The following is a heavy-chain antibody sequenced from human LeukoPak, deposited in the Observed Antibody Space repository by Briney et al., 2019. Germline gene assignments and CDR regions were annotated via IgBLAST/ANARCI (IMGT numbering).Heavy chain of an antibody. J-gene: IGHJ4*02. Sequence: SETLSLTCTVSGGSISSYYWSWIRQPAGKGLEGIGRIYTSGSTNYNPSLTSRVTMSVDTSKNQFSLKLSSVTAADTAVYYCARRDTAMTSYYFDYWGQGTLVTVSS. V-gene: IGHV4-4*07. CDR1: GGSISSYY. D-gene: IGHD5-18*01. CDR2: IYTSGST. CDR3: ARRDTAMTSYYFDY.